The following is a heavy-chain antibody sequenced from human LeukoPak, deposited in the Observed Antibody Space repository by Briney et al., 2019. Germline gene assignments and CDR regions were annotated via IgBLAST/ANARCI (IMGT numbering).Heavy chain of an antibody. J-gene: IGHJ4*02. CDR2: INHSGST. D-gene: IGHD1-26*01. V-gene: IGHV4-34*01. CDR3: ARVDSGSYFYY. Sequence: PSETLSLTCAVYGGSFSGYYWSWIRQPPGKGLEWIGEINHSGSTNYNPSLKSRVTISVDTSKNQFSLKLSSVTAADTAVYYCARVDSGSYFYYWGQGTLVTVSS. CDR1: GGSFSGYY.